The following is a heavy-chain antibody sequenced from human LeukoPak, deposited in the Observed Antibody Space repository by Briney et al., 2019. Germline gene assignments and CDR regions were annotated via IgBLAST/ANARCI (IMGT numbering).Heavy chain of an antibody. CDR3: ARDNGGDDPPTLDY. CDR2: IYYSGNT. V-gene: IGHV4-38-2*02. CDR1: GYSISSGFY. Sequence: SETLSLTCAVSGYSISSGFYWAWIRQPPGKGPEWLGIIYYSGNTYYNPSLKSRLTISVDTSKNEFSLKLSSVTAADTAVYYCARDNGGDDPPTLDYWGQGTLVTVSS. D-gene: IGHD2-8*01. J-gene: IGHJ4*02.